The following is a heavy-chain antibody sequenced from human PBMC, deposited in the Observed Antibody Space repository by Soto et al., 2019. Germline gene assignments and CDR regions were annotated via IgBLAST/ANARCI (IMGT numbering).Heavy chain of an antibody. J-gene: IGHJ4*02. Sequence: EVQLLESGGGLVQPGGPLTLLCAVSGLSFSPYGVTWVREATGKGLEWVSGVSGGSGVTHYADSVKGRFTITGDNSKNTVYLHMNSLRVEDTAVYYCAKWNGYGDYWGQGTLVTVSS. D-gene: IGHD1-1*01. CDR3: AKWNGYGDY. V-gene: IGHV3-23*01. CDR2: VSGGSGVT. CDR1: GLSFSPYG.